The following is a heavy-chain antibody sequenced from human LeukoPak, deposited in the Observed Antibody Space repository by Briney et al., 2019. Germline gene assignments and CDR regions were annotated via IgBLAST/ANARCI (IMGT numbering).Heavy chain of an antibody. CDR2: IYYSGST. CDR3: ARMRQHREYFDY. D-gene: IGHD2-21*01. J-gene: IGHJ4*02. V-gene: IGHV4-59*01. Sequence: SETLSLTCTVSGGSISSYYWSWIRQPPGKGLEWIGYIYYSGSTNYNPSLKSRVTISVDTSKNQFSLKLSSVTAADTAVYYCARMRQHREYFDYWGQGTLVTVSS. CDR1: GGSISSYY.